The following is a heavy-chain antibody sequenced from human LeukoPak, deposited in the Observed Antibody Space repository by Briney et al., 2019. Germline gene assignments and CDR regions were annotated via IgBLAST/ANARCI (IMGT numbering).Heavy chain of an antibody. Sequence: PGGSLRLSCAASGFSFRTYAMLWVRQAPGKGLEWVALIWHDASHTFYTDSVKGRFTISRDNSKNTVYLQMNSLGGEDTAVYYCAREIFGSGSYPEYWGQGTLVTASS. CDR1: GFSFRTYA. CDR3: AREIFGSGSYPEY. CDR2: IWHDASHT. V-gene: IGHV3-33*01. D-gene: IGHD3-10*01. J-gene: IGHJ4*02.